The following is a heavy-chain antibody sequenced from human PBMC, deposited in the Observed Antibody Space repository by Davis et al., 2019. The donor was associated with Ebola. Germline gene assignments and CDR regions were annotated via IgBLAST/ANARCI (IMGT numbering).Heavy chain of an antibody. V-gene: IGHV4-34*01. CDR1: GGSFSGYY. D-gene: IGHD4-17*01. J-gene: IGHJ6*02. Sequence: PGGFLRLSCAVYGGSFSGYYWSWIRQPPGKGLEWIGEINHSGSTNYNPSLKSRVTISVDTSKNQFSLKLSSVTAADTAVYYCARAGDYGDYGYYYGMDVWGQGTTVTVSS. CDR3: ARAGDYGDYGYYYGMDV. CDR2: INHSGST.